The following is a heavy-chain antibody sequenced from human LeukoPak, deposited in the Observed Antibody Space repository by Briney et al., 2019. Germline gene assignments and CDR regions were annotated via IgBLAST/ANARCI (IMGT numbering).Heavy chain of an antibody. V-gene: IGHV3-30*18. CDR3: AQDREIVVVQGVIRQWLDF. CDR2: ISYDRSNK. D-gene: IGHD2-2*01. CDR1: RFTFSSYG. Sequence: GRSRRLSCAASRFTFSSYGMRGVPQAPGKGLGWVAVISYDRSNKYYADPVKARFTISRENSKNTLYLQRNTLRAEATSLTSGAQDREIVVVQGVIRQWLDFWGQGTLVTVFS. J-gene: IGHJ4*02.